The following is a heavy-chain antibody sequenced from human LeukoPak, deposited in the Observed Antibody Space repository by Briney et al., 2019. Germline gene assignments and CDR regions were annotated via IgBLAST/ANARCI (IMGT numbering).Heavy chain of an antibody. CDR2: ISGSGGST. J-gene: IGHJ6*02. CDR3: LAGYYYYGMDV. Sequence: GGSLRLSYAASGFTFSSYAMSWVRLAPGKGLEWVSAISGSGGSTYYADSVKGRFTISRDNSKNTLYLQMNSLRAEDTAVYYCLAGYYYYGMDVWGQGTTVTVSS. CDR1: GFTFSSYA. V-gene: IGHV3-23*01. D-gene: IGHD2-15*01.